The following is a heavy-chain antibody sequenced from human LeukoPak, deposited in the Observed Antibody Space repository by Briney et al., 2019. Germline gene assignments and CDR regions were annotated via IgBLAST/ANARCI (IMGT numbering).Heavy chain of an antibody. Sequence: SETLSLTCAVYGGSFSGYYWSWIRQPPGKGLEWIGEINHSGSTNYNPSLKSRVTISVDTSKNQFSLKLSSVTAADTAVYYCARRYYYDSSNDYWGQGTLVTVSS. D-gene: IGHD3-22*01. CDR2: INHSGST. CDR3: ARRYYYDSSNDY. CDR1: GGSFSGYY. V-gene: IGHV4-34*01. J-gene: IGHJ4*02.